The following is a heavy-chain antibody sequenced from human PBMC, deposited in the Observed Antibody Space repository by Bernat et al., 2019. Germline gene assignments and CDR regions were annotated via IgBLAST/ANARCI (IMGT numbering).Heavy chain of an antibody. CDR2: INAGNGNT. D-gene: IGHD5-18*01. CDR3: ARDPYDSSKPYLFDY. CDR1: GYTFTSYA. Sequence: QVQLVQSGAEVKKPGASVKVSCKASGYTFTSYAMHWVRQAPGQRLEWMGWINAGNGNTKYSQKFQGRVTITRDTSASTAYMELSSLRSEDTAVYYCARDPYDSSKPYLFDYWGQGTLVTVSS. V-gene: IGHV1-3*01. J-gene: IGHJ4*02.